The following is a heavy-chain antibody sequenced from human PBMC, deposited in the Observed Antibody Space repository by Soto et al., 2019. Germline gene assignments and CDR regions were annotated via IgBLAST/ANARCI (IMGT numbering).Heavy chain of an antibody. Sequence: SETLSLTCAVYGGSFSGYYWSWIRQPPGKGLEWIGEINHSGSTNYNPSLKSRVTISVDTSKNQFSLKLSSVTAADTAVYYCARGSGDIVVVVAATYFDYWGQGTLVTVSS. D-gene: IGHD2-15*01. V-gene: IGHV4-34*01. CDR3: ARGSGDIVVVVAATYFDY. CDR1: GGSFSGYY. CDR2: INHSGST. J-gene: IGHJ4*02.